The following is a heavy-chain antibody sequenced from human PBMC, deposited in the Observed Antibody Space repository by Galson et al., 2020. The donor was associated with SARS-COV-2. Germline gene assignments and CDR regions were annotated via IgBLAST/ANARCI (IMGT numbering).Heavy chain of an antibody. CDR3: ARTSDWGPAANYFDY. CDR2: IYYSGST. J-gene: IGHJ4*02. V-gene: IGHV4-28*01. Sequence: SETLSLTCAVSGYSISSSNWCGWIRQPPGKGREWIGYIYYSGSTYYNPSLKSRVTMSVDTSKNQFSLKLSSVTAVDTAVYYCARTSDWGPAANYFDYWGQGTLVTVSS. D-gene: IGHD2-2*01. CDR1: GYSISSSNW.